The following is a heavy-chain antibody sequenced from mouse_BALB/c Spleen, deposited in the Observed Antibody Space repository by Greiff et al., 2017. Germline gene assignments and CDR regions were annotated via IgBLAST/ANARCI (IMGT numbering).Heavy chain of an antibody. CDR1: GFTFSSFG. J-gene: IGHJ4*01. CDR2: ISSGSSTI. CDR3: ARGYYYAMDY. Sequence: DVMLVESGGGLVQPGGSRKLSCAASGFTFSSFGMHWVRQAPEKGLEWVAYISSGSSTIYYADTVKGRFTISRDNPKNTLFLQMTSLRSEDTAMYYCARGYYYAMDYWGQGTSVTVSS. V-gene: IGHV5-17*02.